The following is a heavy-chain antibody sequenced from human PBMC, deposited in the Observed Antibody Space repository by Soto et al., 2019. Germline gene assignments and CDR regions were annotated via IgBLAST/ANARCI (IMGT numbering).Heavy chain of an antibody. D-gene: IGHD3-3*01. CDR2: INSDGSST. J-gene: IGHJ6*02. CDR1: GFTFSSYW. V-gene: IGHV3-74*01. CDR3: ATADITIFGVVTPYGMDV. Sequence: GGSLRLSCAASGFTFSSYWMHWVRQAPGKGLVWVSRINSDGSSTSYADSVKGRFTISRDNAKNTLYLQMNSLRAGDTAVYYCATADITIFGVVTPYGMDVWGQGTTVTVSS.